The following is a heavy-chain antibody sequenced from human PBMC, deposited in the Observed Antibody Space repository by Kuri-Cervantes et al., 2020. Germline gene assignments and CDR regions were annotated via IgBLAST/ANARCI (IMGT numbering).Heavy chain of an antibody. CDR2: INPNSGGT. Sequence: ASVKVSCKASGYTFTGYYMHWVRQAPGQGLEWMGWINPNSGGTNYAQKFQGWVTMTRDTSISTAYLQWSSLKASDTAMYYCARGPRLDSSSWYKTSGAFDIWGQGTMVTVSS. CDR1: GYTFTGYY. J-gene: IGHJ3*02. V-gene: IGHV1-2*04. D-gene: IGHD6-13*01. CDR3: ARGPRLDSSSWYKTSGAFDI.